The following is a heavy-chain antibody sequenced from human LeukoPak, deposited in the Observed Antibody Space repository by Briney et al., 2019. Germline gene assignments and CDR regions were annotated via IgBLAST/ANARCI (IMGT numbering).Heavy chain of an antibody. D-gene: IGHD1-26*01. V-gene: IGHV3-21*01. CDR3: ARVKAGATIENFYYYYMDV. CDR1: GFTFSTYS. J-gene: IGHJ6*03. Sequence: GGSLRLSCAASGFTFSTYSMNWVRQAPGKGLEWVSSITSSSSYIKYADSAKGRFTISRDNAKNSLYLQMNSLRAEDTAVYYCARVKAGATIENFYYYYMDVWGKGTTVTVSS. CDR2: ITSSSSYI.